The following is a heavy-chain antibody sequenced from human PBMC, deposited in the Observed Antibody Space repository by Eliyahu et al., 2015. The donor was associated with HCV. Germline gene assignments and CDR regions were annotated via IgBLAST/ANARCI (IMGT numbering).Heavy chain of an antibody. V-gene: IGHV4-39*01. D-gene: IGHD6-6*01. CDR2: VYYNGNT. CDR1: GXSISSINSY. CDR3: AKREYSSSGLDH. Sequence: QLHLQESGPGLVKPSGTLSLTCTVXGXSISSINSYWGWVRQPPGKGLEWIGGVYYNGNTYHNPSFTSRVSISADTSKNQFSLKLRSVTAADTALYYCAKREYSSSGLDHWGQGTLVTVSS. J-gene: IGHJ4*02.